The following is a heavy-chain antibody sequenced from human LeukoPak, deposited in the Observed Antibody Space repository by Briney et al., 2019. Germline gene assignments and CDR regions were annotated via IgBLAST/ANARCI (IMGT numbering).Heavy chain of an antibody. V-gene: IGHV3-7*01. CDR1: GFTFSSYW. J-gene: IGHJ4*02. Sequence: GGSLRLSCAASGFTFSSYWMSWVRQAPGKGLEWVANIKQDGSEKYYVDSVKGRFTISRDNAKNSLYLQMNSLRAEDTAVYYCARDLTTLPSIAAAGGSDYFDYWGQGTLVTVSS. CDR2: IKQDGSEK. CDR3: ARDLTTLPSIAAAGGSDYFDY. D-gene: IGHD6-13*01.